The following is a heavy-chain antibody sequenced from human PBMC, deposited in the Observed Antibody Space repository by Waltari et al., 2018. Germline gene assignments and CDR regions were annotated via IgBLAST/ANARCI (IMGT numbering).Heavy chain of an antibody. Sequence: QLQLQESGPGLVKPSETLSLTCTVSGGSIDNSRYFWGWIRQSPGKCLEWIWSIYFSGSATYKPSLRTRVSMSLDTSKNQFSLKLTSVTAADTAVYYCERDLDDDYASHWGQGILVTVSS. CDR3: ERDLDDDYASH. V-gene: IGHV4-39*07. CDR1: GGSIDNSRYF. CDR2: IYFSGSA. J-gene: IGHJ4*02. D-gene: IGHD4-17*01.